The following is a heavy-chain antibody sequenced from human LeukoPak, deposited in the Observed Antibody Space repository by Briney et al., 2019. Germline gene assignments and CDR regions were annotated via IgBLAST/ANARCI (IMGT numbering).Heavy chain of an antibody. D-gene: IGHD2-15*01. Sequence: GESLKISCKGSGYSFTSYWIGWVRQMPGKGLERMGIIYPGDSDTRYSPSLQGQVTISADKSISTAYLQWSSLKASDTAMYYCARQEVGYCSGGSCYLFDYWGQGTLVTVSS. CDR3: ARQEVGYCSGGSCYLFDY. CDR1: GYSFTSYW. CDR2: IYPGDSDT. J-gene: IGHJ4*02. V-gene: IGHV5-51*01.